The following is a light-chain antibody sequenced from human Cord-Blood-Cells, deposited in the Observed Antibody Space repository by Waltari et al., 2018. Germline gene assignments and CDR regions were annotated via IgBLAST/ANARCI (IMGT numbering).Light chain of an antibody. V-gene: IGKV4-1*01. CDR2: WAS. CDR1: QSVLYSSNNKNY. J-gene: IGKJ1*01. Sequence: DIVMTQSPDSLAVSLGERATINCKSSQSVLYSSNNKNYLAWYQQKPGQPPKLLIYWASTRESGVPDRFSGSGSGTEFTLTSSSLHAEDVAVYYCQQYYSTPPTFGQGTKVEIK. CDR3: QQYYSTPPT.